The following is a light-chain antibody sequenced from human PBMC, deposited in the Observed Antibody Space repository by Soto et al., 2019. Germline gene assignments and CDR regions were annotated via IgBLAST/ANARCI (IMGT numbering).Light chain of an antibody. V-gene: IGKV1-39*01. Sequence: DIQMTQSPSSLSASVGNTVTITCRASQTSLTYLNWYQQKPGKAPKLLIYAASSLQSGVPSRFSGGGSATDFTLTISSLQPEDFATYYCQHSFGTTWTFGRGTKVDIK. J-gene: IGKJ1*01. CDR2: AAS. CDR3: QHSFGTTWT. CDR1: QTSLTY.